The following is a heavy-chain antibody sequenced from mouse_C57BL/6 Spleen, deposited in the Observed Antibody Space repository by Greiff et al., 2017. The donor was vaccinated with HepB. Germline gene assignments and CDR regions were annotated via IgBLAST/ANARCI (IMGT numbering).Heavy chain of an antibody. CDR1: GFNIKNTY. J-gene: IGHJ1*03. Sequence: VQLKESVAELVRPGASVKLSCTASGFNIKNTYMHWVKQRPEQGLEWIGRIDPANGNTKYAPKFQGKATITADTSSNTAYLQLSSLTSEDTAIYYCARDYGSSYRYFDVWGTGTTVTVSS. D-gene: IGHD1-1*01. CDR3: ARDYGSSYRYFDV. CDR2: IDPANGNT. V-gene: IGHV14-3*01.